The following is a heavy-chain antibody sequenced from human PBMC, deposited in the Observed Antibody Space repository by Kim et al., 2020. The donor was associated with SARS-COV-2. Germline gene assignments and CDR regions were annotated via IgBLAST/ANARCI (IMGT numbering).Heavy chain of an antibody. Sequence: NYPPPLKSRVTMSVDTSKNQFSLKLSSVTAADTAVYYCARGQYSSSRYDYWGQGTLVTVSS. J-gene: IGHJ4*02. V-gene: IGHV4-4*07. CDR3: ARGQYSSSRYDY. D-gene: IGHD6-6*01.